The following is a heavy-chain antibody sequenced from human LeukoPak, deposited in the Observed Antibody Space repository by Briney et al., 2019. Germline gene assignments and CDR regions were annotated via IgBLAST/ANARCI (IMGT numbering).Heavy chain of an antibody. CDR1: GFTFSSYW. Sequence: GGSLRLSCAASGFTFSSYWMSWVRQAPGKGLEWVANIKQDGSEKYYVDSVKGRFTISRDIAKNSLYLQMNSLRAEDTAVYYCARAGYYLPFDYWGQGTLVTVSS. CDR2: IKQDGSEK. J-gene: IGHJ4*02. D-gene: IGHD3-22*01. V-gene: IGHV3-7*01. CDR3: ARAGYYLPFDY.